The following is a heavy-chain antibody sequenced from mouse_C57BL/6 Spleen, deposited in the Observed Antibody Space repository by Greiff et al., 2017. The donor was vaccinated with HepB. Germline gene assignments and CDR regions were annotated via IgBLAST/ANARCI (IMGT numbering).Heavy chain of an antibody. CDR3: ARSDGCYVLYAMDY. D-gene: IGHD2-3*01. V-gene: IGHV1-76*01. CDR1: GYTFTDYY. CDR2: IYPGSGNT. J-gene: IGHJ4*01. Sequence: VQLQQSGAELVRPGASVKLSCKASGYTFTDYYINWVKQRPGQGLEWIARIYPGSGNTYYNEKFKGKATLTAEKSSSTAYMQLSSLTSEDSAVYFCARSDGCYVLYAMDYWGQGTSVTVSS.